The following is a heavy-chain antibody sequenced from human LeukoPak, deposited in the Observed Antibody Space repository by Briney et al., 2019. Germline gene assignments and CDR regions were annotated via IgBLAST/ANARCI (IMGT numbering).Heavy chain of an antibody. CDR2: ISGSGGST. CDR3: ANSTEVSGSMAPFDY. J-gene: IGHJ4*02. Sequence: GGSLRLSCAASGFTFSSYAMSGVRQAPGKGLEWVSAISGSGGSTYYADSVKGRFTISRDNSKNTLYLQMNSLRAEDTAVYYCANSTEVSGSMAPFDYWGQGTLVTVSS. V-gene: IGHV3-23*01. CDR1: GFTFSSYA. D-gene: IGHD1-26*01.